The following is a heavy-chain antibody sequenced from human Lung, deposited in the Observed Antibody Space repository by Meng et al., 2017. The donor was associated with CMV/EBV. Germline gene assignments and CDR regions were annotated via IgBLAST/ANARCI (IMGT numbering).Heavy chain of an antibody. V-gene: IGHV3-48*03. D-gene: IGHD6-19*01. CDR1: GFTFRSYE. Sequence: GGSLRLXCAASGFTFRSYEMNWVRQAPGRGLEWLSHISSSAIIIHYADSVKGRFTISRDNAKNSVYLQMNSLRAEDTAGYYCVREVPYSSQNFYYYGMDAXGQGXTVTVSS. J-gene: IGHJ6*02. CDR3: VREVPYSSQNFYYYGMDA. CDR2: ISSSAIII.